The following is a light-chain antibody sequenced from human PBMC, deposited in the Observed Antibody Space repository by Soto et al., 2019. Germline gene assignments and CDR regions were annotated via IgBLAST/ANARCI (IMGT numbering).Light chain of an antibody. Sequence: QSALTQPPSASGSPGQSVTISCTGTSSDVGGYNYVSWYQQHPGKAPKLMIYAVRERPPGVPDRFSGSKSGNTAYLTVSGLQAEDEADYYCSSYAGNNIVVFGGGTQLTVL. CDR2: AVR. CDR1: SSDVGGYNY. J-gene: IGLJ2*01. V-gene: IGLV2-8*01. CDR3: SSYAGNNIVV.